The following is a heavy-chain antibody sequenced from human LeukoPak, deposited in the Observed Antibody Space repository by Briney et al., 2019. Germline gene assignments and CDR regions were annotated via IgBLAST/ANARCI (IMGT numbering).Heavy chain of an antibody. J-gene: IGHJ4*02. CDR2: IYTSGST. D-gene: IGHD4-17*01. V-gene: IGHV4-4*07. CDR3: ASGPDYGDYGAPFDY. CDR1: GGSISSYY. Sequence: SETLSLTCTVSGGSISSYYWSWIRQPAGKGLEWIGRIYTSGSTNYNPSLKSRVTMSVDTSKNQFSLKLSSVTAADTAVYYCASGPDYGDYGAPFDYWGQGTLVTVSS.